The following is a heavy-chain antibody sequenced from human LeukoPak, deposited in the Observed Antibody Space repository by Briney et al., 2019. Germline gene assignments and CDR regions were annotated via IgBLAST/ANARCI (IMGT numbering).Heavy chain of an antibody. J-gene: IGHJ5*02. CDR1: GSSFTNYG. CDR3: ARGRILGATRGYFDP. CDR2: INPSGGTT. D-gene: IGHD1-26*01. Sequence: ASVKVSCKTSGSSFTNYGINWVRQAPGQGLEWMGIINPSGGTTVYAQKFQGRVTMTRDTSTSTVYMDLSSLRSEDTAVYYCARGRILGATRGYFDPWGQGTLVTVSS. V-gene: IGHV1-46*01.